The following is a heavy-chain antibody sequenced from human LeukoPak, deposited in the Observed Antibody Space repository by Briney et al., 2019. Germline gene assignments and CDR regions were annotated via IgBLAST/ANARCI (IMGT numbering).Heavy chain of an antibody. CDR3: ARRGTWFDP. V-gene: IGHV4-4*09. CDR2: VYASGST. J-gene: IGHJ5*02. Sequence: SETLSLTCTVSGGSFNSYFWSWIRQPPGKGLEWIGYVYASGSTYYSPSLKSRVTISLDTSKNQVFLKLISVTAADTAVYYCARRGTWFDPWGQGTLVTVSS. D-gene: IGHD3-10*01. CDR1: GGSFNSYF.